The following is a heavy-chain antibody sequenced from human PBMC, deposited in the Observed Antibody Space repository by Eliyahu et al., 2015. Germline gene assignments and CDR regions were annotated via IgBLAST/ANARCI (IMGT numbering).Heavy chain of an antibody. J-gene: IGHJ4*02. CDR1: GFTVSSNY. V-gene: IGHV3-53*01. CDR2: MYNGGAT. D-gene: IGHD3-16*01. Sequence: EVQLVESGGRLTQPGGSLXLSCAASGFTVSSNYMSWVRQAPGKGLEWLSVMYNGGATYYADSVKGRFTISRDNSKNTLYLQMNSLRADDTAVYYCARDLGAYKRAFDYWGQGTLVTVSS. CDR3: ARDLGAYKRAFDY.